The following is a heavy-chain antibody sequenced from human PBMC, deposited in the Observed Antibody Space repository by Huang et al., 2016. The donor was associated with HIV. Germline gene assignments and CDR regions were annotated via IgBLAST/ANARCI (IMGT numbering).Heavy chain of an antibody. V-gene: IGHV4-34*02. CDR3: ARDATKNPRGWFDP. D-gene: IGHD3-10*01. CDR2: INHLGIP. CDR1: GGSLRGYY. J-gene: IGHJ5*02. Sequence: QVHLQQWGAGLLKSAETLSLTCAVYGGSLRGYYWSGLRQTPGKGLEGIGEINHLGIPNYNPSLKSRVSISMDGSKKQFSLKLRSISDADTAVYFCARDATKNPRGWFDPWGQGTLVTVSS.